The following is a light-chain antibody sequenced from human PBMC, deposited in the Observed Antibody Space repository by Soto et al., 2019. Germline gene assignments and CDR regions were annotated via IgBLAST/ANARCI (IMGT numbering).Light chain of an antibody. V-gene: IGKV3-20*01. Sequence: EIVITQSAATLSVNPGERASLSCRASQTVINNYLPWYHQKPGQTPRLLIHGVSSRATGIPDRFSGSGSGTDFTLTTSRLEPEDFAVYYCHQYGKSPWTFGQGTMVDIK. CDR3: HQYGKSPWT. J-gene: IGKJ1*01. CDR1: QTVINNY. CDR2: GVS.